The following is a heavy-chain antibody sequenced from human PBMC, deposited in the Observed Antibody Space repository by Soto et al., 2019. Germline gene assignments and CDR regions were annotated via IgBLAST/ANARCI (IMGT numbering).Heavy chain of an antibody. D-gene: IGHD3-16*01. CDR3: AQDIMGDDDY. Sequence: QVQLVESGGGVVQPGRSLRLSCAASGFTFSSYGMNWVRQAPGKGLEWVAVISYDGSNKYYADSVKGRFTISRDNSKNTLYLQMNRLRAEDTAVYYVAQDIMGDDDYWGQGTLVTVSS. CDR2: ISYDGSNK. CDR1: GFTFSSYG. J-gene: IGHJ4*02. V-gene: IGHV3-30*18.